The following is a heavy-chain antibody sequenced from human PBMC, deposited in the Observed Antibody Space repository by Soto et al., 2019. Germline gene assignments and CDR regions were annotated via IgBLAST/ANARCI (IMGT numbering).Heavy chain of an antibody. V-gene: IGHV5-51*01. Sequence: GGSLNISCKGSGYSVTSYWIGWVRHMPGKGLEWMGIIYPGDSDTRYSPSFQGQVTISADKSISTAYLQWSSLKASDTAMYYCARQLDSSGYYWVIWGQGTMVTVSS. CDR3: ARQLDSSGYYWVI. D-gene: IGHD3-22*01. CDR2: IYPGDSDT. J-gene: IGHJ3*02. CDR1: GYSVTSYW.